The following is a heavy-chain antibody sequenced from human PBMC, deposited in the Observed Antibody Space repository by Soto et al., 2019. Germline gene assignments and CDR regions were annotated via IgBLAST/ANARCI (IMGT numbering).Heavy chain of an antibody. J-gene: IGHJ6*02. CDR2: INPNSGGT. CDR3: AREGPYDSSGYYPNYYYYGMDV. Sequence: ASVKVSCKASGYTFTGYYMHWVRQAPGQGLEWMGWINPNSGGTNYAQKFQGRVTMTRDTSISTAYMELSRLRSDDTAVYYCAREGPYDSSGYYPNYYYYGMDVWRQGTTVTVSS. CDR1: GYTFTGYY. V-gene: IGHV1-2*02. D-gene: IGHD3-22*01.